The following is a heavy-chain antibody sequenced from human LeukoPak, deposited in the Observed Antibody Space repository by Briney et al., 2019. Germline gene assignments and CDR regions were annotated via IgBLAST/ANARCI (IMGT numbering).Heavy chain of an antibody. J-gene: IGHJ4*02. V-gene: IGHV4-34*01. CDR3: ARGPPYSDYDFDY. D-gene: IGHD4-17*01. Sequence: SETLSLTCTVSGGSISSYYWSWIRQPPGKGLEWIGEINHSGSTNYNPSLKSRVTISVDTSKNQFSLKLSSVTAADTAVYYCARGPPYSDYDFDYWGQGTLVTVSS. CDR1: GGSISSYY. CDR2: INHSGST.